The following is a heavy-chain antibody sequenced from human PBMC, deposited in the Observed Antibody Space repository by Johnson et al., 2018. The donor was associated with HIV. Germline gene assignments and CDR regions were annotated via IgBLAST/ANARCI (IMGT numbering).Heavy chain of an antibody. CDR1: GFTFSNAW. J-gene: IGHJ3*02. V-gene: IGHV3-15*01. CDR3: TTGVETAMYAFDI. D-gene: IGHD5-18*01. CDR2: IKSKTDGGTT. Sequence: VQLVESGGGLVKPGGSLRLSCAASGFTFSNAWMTWVRQAPGKGLEWVGRIKSKTDGGTTDYAAPVKGRFTISRDDSKNTLYLQMSSLKTEDTAVYYWTTGVETAMYAFDIWGQGTMVTVSS.